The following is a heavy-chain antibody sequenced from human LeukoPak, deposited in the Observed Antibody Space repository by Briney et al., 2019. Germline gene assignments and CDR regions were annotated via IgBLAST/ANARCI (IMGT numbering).Heavy chain of an antibody. V-gene: IGHV3-30*02. CDR3: AKGAPEYYYDSSGYLNWFDP. Sequence: PGGSLRLSCAASGFTFSSYGMHWVRQAPGKGLEWVAFISYDGSNKYYADSVKGRFTISRDNSKNTLYLQMNSLRAEDTAVYFCAKGAPEYYYDSSGYLNWFDPWGQGTLVTVSS. J-gene: IGHJ5*02. CDR1: GFTFSSYG. CDR2: ISYDGSNK. D-gene: IGHD3-22*01.